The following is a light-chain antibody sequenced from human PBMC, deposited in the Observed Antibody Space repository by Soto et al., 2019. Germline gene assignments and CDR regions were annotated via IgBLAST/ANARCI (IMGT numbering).Light chain of an antibody. CDR1: QSIRSY. Sequence: DIQMTQSPSSLSASVGDRVTITCRASQSIRSYLSWYQQKPGKAPKRLIYVGSTLQSGVPPRFSGSGSGTDFTLTISSLQAEDFPTYVCQDNYTTPFSFGGGTKVDVK. CDR3: QDNYTTPFS. CDR2: VGS. J-gene: IGKJ4*01. V-gene: IGKV1-39*01.